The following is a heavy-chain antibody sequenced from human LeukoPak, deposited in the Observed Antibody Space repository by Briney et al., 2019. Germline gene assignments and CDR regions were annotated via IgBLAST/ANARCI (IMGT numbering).Heavy chain of an antibody. J-gene: IGHJ4*02. V-gene: IGHV3-11*01. CDR3: ARGSDIVATIPGIDY. D-gene: IGHD5-12*01. Sequence: GGSLRLSCAASGFTFSDYYMSWIRQAPGKGPEWVSYISSSGSTIYYADSVKGRFTISRDNAKNSLYLQMNSLRAEDTAVYYCARGSDIVATIPGIDYWGQGTLVTVSS. CDR1: GFTFSDYY. CDR2: ISSSGSTI.